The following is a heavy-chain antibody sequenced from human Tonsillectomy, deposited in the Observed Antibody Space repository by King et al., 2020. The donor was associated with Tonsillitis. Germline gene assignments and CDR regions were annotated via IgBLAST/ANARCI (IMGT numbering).Heavy chain of an antibody. D-gene: IGHD2-2*01. V-gene: IGHV3-48*04. CDR1: GFTFSSYS. J-gene: IGHJ6*02. CDR2: ISSSSSTI. CDR3: ARAVFSSTSCYFNYYYGMDL. Sequence: VQLVESGGGLVQPGGSLRLSCAASGFTFSSYSMNWVRQAPGKGLEWVSYISSSSSTIYYADSVKGRFTISRDNAKNSLYLQMDSLRAEDTAVYYCARAVFSSTSCYFNYYYGMDLWGQGTTVTVSS.